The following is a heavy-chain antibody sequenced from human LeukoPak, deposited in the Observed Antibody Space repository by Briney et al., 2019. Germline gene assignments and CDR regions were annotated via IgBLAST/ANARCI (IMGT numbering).Heavy chain of an antibody. D-gene: IGHD2-2*01. J-gene: IGHJ4*02. CDR1: GFTFSTYA. Sequence: GGSLRLSCAASGFTFSTYAMSWVRQAPGQGLEWVSSINGDGGSTYYAESVKGRFTVSRDNSKNTLYLQMNSLRAEDTAVYYCAKRPDCSTTNCFRFEYWGQGTLVTVSS. CDR2: INGDGGST. CDR3: AKRPDCSTTNCFRFEY. V-gene: IGHV3-23*01.